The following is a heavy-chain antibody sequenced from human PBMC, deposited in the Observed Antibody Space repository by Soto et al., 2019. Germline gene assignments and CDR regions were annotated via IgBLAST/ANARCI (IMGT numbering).Heavy chain of an antibody. V-gene: IGHV3-30-3*01. Sequence: GGSLRLSCAASGFTFSSYAMHWVRQAPGKGLELVAVISYDGSNKYYADSVKGRFTISRDNSKNTLYLQMNSLRAEDTAVYYCARSVNYYGSSGSWLGSAFDIWGQGTMVTVSS. CDR1: GFTFSSYA. J-gene: IGHJ3*02. CDR3: ARSVNYYGSSGSWLGSAFDI. D-gene: IGHD3-22*01. CDR2: ISYDGSNK.